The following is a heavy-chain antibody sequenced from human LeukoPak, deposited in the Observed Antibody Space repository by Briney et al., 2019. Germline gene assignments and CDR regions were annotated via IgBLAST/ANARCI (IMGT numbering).Heavy chain of an antibody. CDR3: ARGGWSLDY. CDR2: IYYSGSS. CDR1: GGSISSHY. D-gene: IGHD6-19*01. Sequence: SETLSLTCAVSGGSISSHYWSWIRQPPGKGLEWIGVIYYSGSSNYNSSLKSRVTISVDTSKNQISLKFRSVTAADTAVYYCARGGWSLDYWGQGALVTVSS. V-gene: IGHV4-59*08. J-gene: IGHJ4*02.